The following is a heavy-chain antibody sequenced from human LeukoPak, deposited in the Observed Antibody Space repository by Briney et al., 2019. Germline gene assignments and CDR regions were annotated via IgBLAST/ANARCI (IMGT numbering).Heavy chain of an antibody. V-gene: IGHV3-11*01. D-gene: IGHD3-22*01. CDR1: GFTFSDYY. CDR2: ISSSGSTI. J-gene: IGHJ4*02. Sequence: GGSLRLSCAASGFTFSDYYMSWIRQAPGKGLEWVSYISSSGSTIYYADSVKGRFTISRDSAKNSLYLQMNSLRTEDTAVYYCARYYYDSSRIYWGQGTLVTVSS. CDR3: ARYYYDSSRIY.